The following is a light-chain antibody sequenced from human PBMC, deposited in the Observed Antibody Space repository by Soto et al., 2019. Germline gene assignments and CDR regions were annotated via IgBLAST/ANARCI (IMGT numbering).Light chain of an antibody. J-gene: IGKJ4*01. Sequence: EIVLTQSPGTLSLSPGERATLSCRASQSVSNNYLAWYQQKPGQAPRLLIYGASSRATGIPARFSGSGSGTDFTLTISRLEPEDFVVYYCQQYGSSPPLTFGGGTKVEIK. CDR3: QQYGSSPPLT. CDR1: QSVSNNY. V-gene: IGKV3-20*01. CDR2: GAS.